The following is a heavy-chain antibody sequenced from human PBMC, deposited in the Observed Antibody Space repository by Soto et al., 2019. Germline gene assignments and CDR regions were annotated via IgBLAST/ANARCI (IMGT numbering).Heavy chain of an antibody. Sequence: SVKAYCKPSGYPFPSYAMHWVRQAPGPRLEWMGWINAGNGNTKYSQKFQGRVTITRDTSASTAYMELSSLRSEDTAVYYCARARGYCTNGVCYLFGMDVWGQGTTVTVSS. J-gene: IGHJ6*02. D-gene: IGHD2-8*01. V-gene: IGHV1-3*01. CDR3: ARARGYCTNGVCYLFGMDV. CDR2: INAGNGNT. CDR1: GYPFPSYA.